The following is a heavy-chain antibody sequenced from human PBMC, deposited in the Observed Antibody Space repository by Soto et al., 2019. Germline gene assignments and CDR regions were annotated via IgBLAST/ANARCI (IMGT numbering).Heavy chain of an antibody. Sequence: GGSLRLSCAASGFTFSSYAMSWVRQAPGKGLEWVSAISGSGGSTYYADSVKGRFTISRDNSKNTLYLQMNSLRAEDTAVYYCAKPPEQLVLLYYYMDVWGKGTTVTVSS. CDR2: ISGSGGST. J-gene: IGHJ6*03. CDR1: GFTFSSYA. D-gene: IGHD6-6*01. V-gene: IGHV3-23*01. CDR3: AKPPEQLVLLYYYMDV.